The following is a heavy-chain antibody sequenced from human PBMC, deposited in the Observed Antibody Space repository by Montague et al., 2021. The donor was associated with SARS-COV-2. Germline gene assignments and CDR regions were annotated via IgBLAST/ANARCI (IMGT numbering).Heavy chain of an antibody. Sequence: SETLSLTCAVYGGSFSDYHWTWIRQPPGEELEWIGQINCGGSTKYNPSLKSRVTISIDTSKNQFSLKLTSVTAADTAVYYCARGAPGYWGQGTLVTVSS. J-gene: IGHJ4*02. D-gene: IGHD1-1*01. V-gene: IGHV4-34*01. CDR1: GGSFSDYH. CDR2: INCGGST. CDR3: ARGAPGY.